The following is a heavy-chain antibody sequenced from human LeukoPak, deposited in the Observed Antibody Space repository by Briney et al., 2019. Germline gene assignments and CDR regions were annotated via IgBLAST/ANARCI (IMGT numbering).Heavy chain of an antibody. V-gene: IGHV4-4*09. Sequence: PSETLSLTCTVSGASISSDYGSWIRQTPGKALEYIGCIFPSGSSNYNPSLKSRAAILVDTSKNQFSLKVTSGTAADTAVYYCARGRRDGYNFYWYFDLWGRGTLVTVSS. D-gene: IGHD5-24*01. CDR1: GASISSDY. CDR2: IFPSGSS. CDR3: ARGRRDGYNFYWYFDL. J-gene: IGHJ2*01.